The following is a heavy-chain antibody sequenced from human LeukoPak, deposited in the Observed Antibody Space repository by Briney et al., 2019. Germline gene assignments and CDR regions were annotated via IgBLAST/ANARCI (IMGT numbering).Heavy chain of an antibody. D-gene: IGHD4-17*01. J-gene: IGHJ4*02. CDR1: GFTFSTYA. CDR2: ISDGGSDT. Sequence: GGSLRLSCAASGFTFSTYAMSWVRQAPGKGLDWVSTISDGGSDTHYADSVKGRFTISRDNSKKPLYLQMNSLRAEDTAVYYCAKALYGDYGRFDYWGQGTLVTVSS. CDR3: AKALYGDYGRFDY. V-gene: IGHV3-23*01.